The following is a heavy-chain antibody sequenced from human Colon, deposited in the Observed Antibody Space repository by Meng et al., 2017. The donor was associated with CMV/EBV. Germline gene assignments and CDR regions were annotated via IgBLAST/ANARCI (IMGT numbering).Heavy chain of an antibody. Sequence: GESLKISCVASGFTFSGDWMAWVRQAPGKGLEWLTNIKQDGSVRNYVDSVKGRFTVSRDNAKNSLYLQMSSLRAEDTAIYYCTTDRYDGAYDIWGQGTMVTVSS. CDR2: IKQDGSVR. D-gene: IGHD1-1*01. J-gene: IGHJ3*02. V-gene: IGHV3-7*01. CDR3: TTDRYDGAYDI. CDR1: GFTFSGDW.